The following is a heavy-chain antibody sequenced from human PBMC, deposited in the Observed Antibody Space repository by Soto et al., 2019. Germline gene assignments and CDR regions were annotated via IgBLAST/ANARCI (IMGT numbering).Heavy chain of an antibody. CDR1: GYTFTSYA. CDR3: ARGYYDILTGYYYMDV. J-gene: IGHJ6*03. D-gene: IGHD3-9*01. Sequence: ASVKVSCKASGYTFTSYAMHWVRQAPGQRLEWMGWINAGNGNTKYSQKFQGRVTITRDTSASTAYMELSSLRSEDTAVYYCARGYYDILTGYYYMDVRGKGTTVTVSS. V-gene: IGHV1-3*01. CDR2: INAGNGNT.